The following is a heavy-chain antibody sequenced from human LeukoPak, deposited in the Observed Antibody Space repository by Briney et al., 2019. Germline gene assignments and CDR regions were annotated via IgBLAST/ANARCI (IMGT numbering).Heavy chain of an antibody. J-gene: IGHJ6*04. CDR1: GGSISNYF. CDR2: IYYSGST. Sequence: SETLSLTCTVSGGSISNYFWSWIRQPPGKALEWIGYIYYSGSTNYNPSLKGRGTISVDTSKNHFSLKLSSVTAADTAVYYCASPGSGSYYRNYYYGMDVWGKGTTVTVSS. D-gene: IGHD3-10*01. CDR3: ASPGSGSYYRNYYYGMDV. V-gene: IGHV4-59*12.